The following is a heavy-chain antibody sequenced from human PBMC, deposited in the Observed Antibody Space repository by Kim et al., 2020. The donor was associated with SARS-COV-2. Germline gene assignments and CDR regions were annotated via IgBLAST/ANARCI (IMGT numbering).Heavy chain of an antibody. CDR3: ARIRRGDHGSGGVWARYYYYGLDI. Sequence: SETLSLTCAVYDGSFSGYYWTWIRQPPGKGLELIGEIDHSASAYYNPSLQGRVSISLDTSKNQFSLKLTSVTAAETGVYFCARIRRGDHGSGGVWARYYYYGLDIWGQGATVTVSS. CDR1: DGSFSGYY. D-gene: IGHD3-10*01. V-gene: IGHV4-34*01. CDR2: IDHSASA. J-gene: IGHJ6*02.